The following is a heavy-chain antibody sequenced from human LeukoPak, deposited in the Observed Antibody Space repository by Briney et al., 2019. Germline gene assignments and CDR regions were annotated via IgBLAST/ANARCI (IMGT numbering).Heavy chain of an antibody. V-gene: IGHV3-7*01. Sequence: GGSLRLSCAAPGFTFSSYWMSWVRQAPGKGLEWVANIRKDGSEKYYVDSVKGRFTISTDNAKNSLYLQMNSLRAEDTAVYYCARDAYYDFWSGYPRYFDYWGQGTLVTVSS. CDR2: IRKDGSEK. D-gene: IGHD3-3*01. J-gene: IGHJ4*02. CDR3: ARDAYYDFWSGYPRYFDY. CDR1: GFTFSSYW.